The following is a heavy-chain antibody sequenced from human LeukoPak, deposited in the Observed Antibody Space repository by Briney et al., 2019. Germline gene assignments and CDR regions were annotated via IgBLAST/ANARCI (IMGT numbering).Heavy chain of an antibody. CDR2: ISAYNGNT. CDR3: ARDPGPYYDSSGYHNY. CDR1: GGTFISYA. J-gene: IGHJ4*02. V-gene: IGHV1-18*01. Sequence: ASVKVSCKASGGTFISYAISWVRQAPGQGLEWMGWISAYNGNTNYAHNLQGRVTLTTDTSTSTAYMELRSLRSDDTAVYYCARDPGPYYDSSGYHNYGGQGTLVTVSS. D-gene: IGHD3-22*01.